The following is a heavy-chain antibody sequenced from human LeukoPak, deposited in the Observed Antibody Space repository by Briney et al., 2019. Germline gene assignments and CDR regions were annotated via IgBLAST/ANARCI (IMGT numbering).Heavy chain of an antibody. CDR2: MNSDGRST. Sequence: GGSLRLSCAASGFTLSTYWMHWVRQAPGKGLVWVARMNSDGRSTTYADSVRGRFTISRDNAKNTLYLQMNSLRAYDTAVYYCVREFYSSGWYGFDYWGQGTLVIVSS. J-gene: IGHJ4*02. V-gene: IGHV3-74*03. CDR3: VREFYSSGWYGFDY. D-gene: IGHD6-19*01. CDR1: GFTLSTYW.